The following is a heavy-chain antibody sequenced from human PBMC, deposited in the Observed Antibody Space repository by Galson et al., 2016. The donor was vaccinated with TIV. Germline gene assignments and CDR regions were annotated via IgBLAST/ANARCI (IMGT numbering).Heavy chain of an antibody. CDR2: TYYRSKWYN. CDR3: ARDRTLPDYYYNGMDA. Sequence: CAISGDSVSSNSAWNWIRQSPSRGLEWLGRTYYRSKWYNDYALSVKSRITINPDTSKNQFSLQLNSMTPEDTAVYYCARDRTLPDYYYNGMDAWGQGTTVTVSS. J-gene: IGHJ6*02. CDR1: GDSVSSNSA. V-gene: IGHV6-1*01. D-gene: IGHD1/OR15-1a*01.